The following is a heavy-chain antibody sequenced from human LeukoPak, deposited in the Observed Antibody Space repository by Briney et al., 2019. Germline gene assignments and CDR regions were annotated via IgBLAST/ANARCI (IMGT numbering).Heavy chain of an antibody. CDR1: GFTFSSYA. D-gene: IGHD2-15*01. V-gene: IGHV3-23*01. Sequence: SGGSLRLSCAASGFTFSSYAMSWVRQAPGKGLEWVSTVSSSGSSTYYADSVEGRFTISRDNSKNTLYLQMNSLRAEDTAVYYCARDIVVVVAATYYFDYWGQGTLVTVSS. J-gene: IGHJ4*02. CDR3: ARDIVVVVAATYYFDY. CDR2: VSSSGSST.